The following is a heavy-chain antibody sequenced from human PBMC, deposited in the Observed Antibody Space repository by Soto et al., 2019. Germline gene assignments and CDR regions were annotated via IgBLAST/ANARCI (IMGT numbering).Heavy chain of an antibody. CDR2: MSPKTGNT. CDR3: ARRPPNWGFDL. Sequence: QVQLVQSGAEVKKPGASVKVSCKASGYTFTTYDINWVRQATGQGLEWIGWMSPKTGNTGYAQNFQGSVTMTRNPSISTAYMELSSLTSEDTAVYYCARRPPNWGFDLWGQGTLVPVSS. CDR1: GYTFTTYD. J-gene: IGHJ4*02. D-gene: IGHD7-27*01. V-gene: IGHV1-8*01.